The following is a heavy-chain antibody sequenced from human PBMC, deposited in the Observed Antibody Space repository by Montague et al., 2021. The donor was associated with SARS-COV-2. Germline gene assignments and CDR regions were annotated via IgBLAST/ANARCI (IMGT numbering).Heavy chain of an antibody. Sequence: SETLSLTCTVSSGSISSYYWSWIRQPPGKGLEWIGYIYYSGSTNYNPSLKSRVTISVDTSKNQFSLKLSSVTAAGTAVYDCARGAGYSSSWYLAFEIWGQGTMVTVSS. V-gene: IGHV4-59*01. CDR2: IYYSGST. CDR3: ARGAGYSSSWYLAFEI. CDR1: SGSISSYY. D-gene: IGHD6-13*01. J-gene: IGHJ3*02.